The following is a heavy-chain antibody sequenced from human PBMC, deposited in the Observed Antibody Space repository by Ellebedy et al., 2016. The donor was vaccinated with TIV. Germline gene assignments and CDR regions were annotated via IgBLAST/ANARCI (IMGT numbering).Heavy chain of an antibody. CDR1: GFTFSSYS. Sequence: GESLKISCAASGFTFSSYSMSWVRHAPGKGLDWVSAISGSGGSTYYADSVKGRFTISRDNSKNTLYLQMNSLRAEDTAVYYGAKTTTLRLIGDSDYWGQGTLVTVSS. V-gene: IGHV3-23*01. CDR2: ISGSGGST. D-gene: IGHD5-18*01. CDR3: AKTTTLRLIGDSDY. J-gene: IGHJ4*02.